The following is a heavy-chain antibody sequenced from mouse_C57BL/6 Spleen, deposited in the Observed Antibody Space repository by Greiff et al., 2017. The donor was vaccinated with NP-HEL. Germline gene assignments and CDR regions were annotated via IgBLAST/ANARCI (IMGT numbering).Heavy chain of an antibody. CDR2: IYPRSGNT. CDR3: ARTTVVDYYYAMDY. J-gene: IGHJ4*01. Sequence: QVQLKESGAELARPGASVKLSCKASGYTFTSYGISWVKQRTGQGLEWIGEIYPRSGNTYYNEKFKGKATLTADKSSSTAYMELRSLTSEDSAVYGGARTTVVDYYYAMDYWGQGTSVTVSS. CDR1: GYTFTSYG. V-gene: IGHV1-81*01. D-gene: IGHD1-1*01.